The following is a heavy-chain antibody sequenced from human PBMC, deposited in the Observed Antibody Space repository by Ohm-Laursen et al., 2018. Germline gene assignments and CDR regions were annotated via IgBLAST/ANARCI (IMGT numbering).Heavy chain of an antibody. CDR3: ARGELPNYYDSSGYTF. CDR1: GYTFTSYD. CDR2: MNPNSGNT. D-gene: IGHD3-22*01. V-gene: IGHV1-8*01. Sequence: ASVKVSCKASGYTFTSYDINWVRQATGQGLEWMGWMNPNSGNTGYAQKFQGRVTMTRNTSISTAYMELSSLRSEDTAVYYCARGELPNYYDSSGYTFWGQGTLVTVSS. J-gene: IGHJ4*02.